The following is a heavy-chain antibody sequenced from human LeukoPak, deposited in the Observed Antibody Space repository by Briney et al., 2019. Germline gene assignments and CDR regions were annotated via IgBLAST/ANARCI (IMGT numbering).Heavy chain of an antibody. CDR2: IYYSGST. Sequence: PSETLSLTCTVSGGSISSGGYYWSWIRQHPGKGLEWIGYIYYSGSTYYNLSLKSRVTISVDTSKNQFSLKLSSVTAADTAVYYCARVAHYDSSGSRPLDAFDIWGQGTMVTVSS. D-gene: IGHD3-22*01. CDR1: GGSISSGGYY. CDR3: ARVAHYDSSGSRPLDAFDI. J-gene: IGHJ3*02. V-gene: IGHV4-31*03.